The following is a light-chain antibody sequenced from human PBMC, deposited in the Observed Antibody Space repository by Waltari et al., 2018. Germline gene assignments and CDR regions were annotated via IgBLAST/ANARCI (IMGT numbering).Light chain of an antibody. V-gene: IGLV2-11*01. CDR3: CSYAGRYTFV. J-gene: IGLJ1*01. CDR1: ISDVGNYNY. CDR2: EVT. Sequence: QSALTQPRSVSGSPGQSVTISCTATISDVGNYNYVSWYQQHPGKPPKPIIYEVTKRPSGVPDRLSGSKSGNTASLTISGLQAEDEADYYCCSYAGRYTFVFGTGTKVTVL.